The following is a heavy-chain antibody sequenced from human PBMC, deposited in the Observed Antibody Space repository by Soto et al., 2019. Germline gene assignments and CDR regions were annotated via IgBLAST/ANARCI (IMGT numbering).Heavy chain of an antibody. CDR2: INHSGST. J-gene: IGHJ4*02. CDR1: GGSFSGYY. CDR3: ARDKITGRFDY. D-gene: IGHD2-8*02. Sequence: QVQLQQWGAGLLKPSETLSLTCAVYGGSFSGYYWTWIRQPPGTGLEWIGEINHSGSTNYNPSLKSRVTISVDTSKDQFSRTLTSVIAVDRAVYYCARDKITGRFDYWGQGTLVNVSS. V-gene: IGHV4-34*01.